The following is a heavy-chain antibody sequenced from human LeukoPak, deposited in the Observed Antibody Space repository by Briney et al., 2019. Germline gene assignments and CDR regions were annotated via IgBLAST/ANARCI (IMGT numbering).Heavy chain of an antibody. V-gene: IGHV3-30*15. Sequence: PGSSWRFSFAASGFTFRDFAFPGFGRAPGKGLNGLAVISYDGSTEYYADSVRGRVTVSRDNSNSTLFLQMSSLRTEDTAVYYCARPQEYCSSPTCYRPSEYWGHGTLVTVS. CDR1: GFTFRDFA. J-gene: IGHJ4*01. CDR2: ISYDGSTE. D-gene: IGHD2-2*01. CDR3: ARPQEYCSSPTCYRPSEY.